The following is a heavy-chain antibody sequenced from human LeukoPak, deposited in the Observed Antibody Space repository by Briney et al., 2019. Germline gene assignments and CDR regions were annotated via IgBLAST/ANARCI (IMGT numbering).Heavy chain of an antibody. CDR3: ARGERGYGGYDYTLGTYYYYHYMDV. CDR2: IYYSETT. Sequence: SETLSLTCTVSGDSISSSYWSWIRQPPGKGLEWIGYIYYSETTNYNPSLKSRVTISADTSKNQFSLKLSSVTAADTAVYYCARGERGYGGYDYTLGTYYYYHYMDVWGKGTTVTVSS. CDR1: GDSISSSY. J-gene: IGHJ6*03. D-gene: IGHD5-12*01. V-gene: IGHV4-59*01.